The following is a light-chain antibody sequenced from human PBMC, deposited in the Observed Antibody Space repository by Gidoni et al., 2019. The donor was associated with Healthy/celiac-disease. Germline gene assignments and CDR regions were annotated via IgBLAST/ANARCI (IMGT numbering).Light chain of an antibody. Sequence: QMPQSPSTLSASVGDRVTITCRASQSISSWLAWYQQKPGKAPKLLIYDASSLESRVPSRFSGSGSGTEFTLTISSLQPDDFANYYCQHRGTFGQGTKLEIK. CDR3: QHRGT. V-gene: IGKV1-5*01. CDR1: QSISSW. J-gene: IGKJ2*01. CDR2: DAS.